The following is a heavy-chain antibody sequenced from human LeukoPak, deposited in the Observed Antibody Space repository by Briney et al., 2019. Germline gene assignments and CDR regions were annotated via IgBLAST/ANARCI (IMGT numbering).Heavy chain of an antibody. CDR2: TSTSGST. J-gene: IGHJ4*02. CDR1: VGSISSGSYY. V-gene: IGHV4-61*02. CDR3: ASRRGRYDY. D-gene: IGHD5-24*01. Sequence: SETLSLTCAMSVGSISSGSYYWRWIRQPAGKGLEWIGRTSTSGSTNYNPSLKSRVTISVDTSKNQFSLKLSSLTAADTAVYYCASRRGRYDYWGQGTLVTVSS.